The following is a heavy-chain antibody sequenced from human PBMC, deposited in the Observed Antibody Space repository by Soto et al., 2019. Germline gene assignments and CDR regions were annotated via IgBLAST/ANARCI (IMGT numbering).Heavy chain of an antibody. D-gene: IGHD6-19*01. Sequence: GGSLRLSCEASGFIFSSYAMSWVRQAPGKGLEWVSAISGSGTSTYYADSVKGRFTISRDNSKNTLYLQMNSLRAEDTAVYYCAKDQGSSGWDPDFWVQGTLVTVSS. J-gene: IGHJ4*02. V-gene: IGHV3-23*01. CDR1: GFIFSSYA. CDR2: ISGSGTST. CDR3: AKDQGSSGWDPDF.